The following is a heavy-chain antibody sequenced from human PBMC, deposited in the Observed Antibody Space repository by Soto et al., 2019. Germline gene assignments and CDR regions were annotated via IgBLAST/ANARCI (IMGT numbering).Heavy chain of an antibody. D-gene: IGHD2-15*01. J-gene: IGHJ3*02. Sequence: GGSLRLSCAASGFTFSSYAMHWVRQAPGKGLEWVAVISYDGSNKYYADSVKGRFTISRDNSKNTLYLQMNSLRAEDTAVYYCARYDCSGGSCSPDAFDIWGQGTMVTVSS. CDR3: ARYDCSGGSCSPDAFDI. CDR2: ISYDGSNK. V-gene: IGHV3-30-3*01. CDR1: GFTFSSYA.